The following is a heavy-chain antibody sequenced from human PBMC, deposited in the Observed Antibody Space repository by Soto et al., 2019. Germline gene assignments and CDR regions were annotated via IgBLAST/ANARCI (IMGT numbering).Heavy chain of an antibody. D-gene: IGHD3-9*01. CDR2: IIPILGIA. J-gene: IGHJ5*02. CDR1: GGTFSSYT. CDR3: ARVTYYDILTGTYNWFDP. V-gene: IGHV1-69*02. Sequence: QVQLVQSGAEVKKPGSSVKVSCKASGGTFSSYTISWVRQAPGQGLEWMGRIIPILGIANYAQKFQGRVTITADKSTSTAYMELSSLRSEDTAVYYCARVTYYDILTGTYNWFDPWGQGTLVTASS.